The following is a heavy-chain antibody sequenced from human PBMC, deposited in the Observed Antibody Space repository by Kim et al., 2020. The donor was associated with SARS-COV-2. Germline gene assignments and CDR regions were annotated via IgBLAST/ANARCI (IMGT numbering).Heavy chain of an antibody. D-gene: IGHD3-10*01. J-gene: IGHJ4*02. V-gene: IGHV3-23*01. Sequence: SADSVKGQFTISRDNSENTLYLQMNSLRAEDTAVYYCAKRYYFDSGNFDYWGQGTLVTVSS. CDR3: AKRYYFDSGNFDY.